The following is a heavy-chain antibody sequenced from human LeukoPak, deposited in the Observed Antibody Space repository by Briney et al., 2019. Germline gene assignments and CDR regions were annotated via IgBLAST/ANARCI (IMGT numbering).Heavy chain of an antibody. CDR2: IKQDGSEK. J-gene: IGHJ3*02. CDR1: RVTFSRYW. D-gene: IGHD3-10*01. CDR3: AREFYGSGSYSAFDI. Sequence: PGGSLRLSCAACRVTFSRYWMSWVRQAPGKGLEWVANIKQDGSEKYYVDSVKGRFTISRDNAKNSLYLQMNSLRAEDTAVYYCAREFYGSGSYSAFDIWGQGTMVTVSS. V-gene: IGHV3-7*04.